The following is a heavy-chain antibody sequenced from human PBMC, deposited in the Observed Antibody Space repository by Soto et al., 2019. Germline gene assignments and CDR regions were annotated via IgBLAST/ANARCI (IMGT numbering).Heavy chain of an antibody. CDR1: GGTFISYP. CDR2: IIPIFGTA. CDR3: ASRGYCTNGVCSLDY. J-gene: IGHJ4*02. D-gene: IGHD2-8*01. V-gene: IGHV1-69*13. Sequence: ASVKVSCKASGGTFISYPIIWVRQARGQGLEWMGGIIPIFGTANYAQKFQGRVTITADESTSTAYMELSSLRSEDTAVYYCASRGYCTNGVCSLDYWGQGTLVTVSS.